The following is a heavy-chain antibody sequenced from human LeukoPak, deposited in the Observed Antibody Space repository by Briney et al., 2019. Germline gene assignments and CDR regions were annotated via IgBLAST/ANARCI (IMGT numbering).Heavy chain of an antibody. CDR1: GGSISSGDYY. V-gene: IGHV4-30-4*01. Sequence: PSQTLSLTCTVSGGSISSGDYYWSWIRQPPGKGLEWIGYIYYSGSTYYNPSLKSRVTISVDTSKNQFSLKLSSVTAADTAVYYCARAPVGSSWFRRVWFDPWGQGTLVTVSS. J-gene: IGHJ5*02. CDR2: IYYSGST. D-gene: IGHD6-13*01. CDR3: ARAPVGSSWFRRVWFDP.